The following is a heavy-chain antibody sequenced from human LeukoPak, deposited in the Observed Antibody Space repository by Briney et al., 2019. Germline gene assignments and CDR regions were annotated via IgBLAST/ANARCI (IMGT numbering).Heavy chain of an antibody. CDR2: ISYDGGNK. V-gene: IGHV3-30*03. CDR3: ARSGGSWNP. Sequence: GGSLRLSCAASGFTFSSYGMHWVRQAPGKGLEWVAVISYDGGNKYYADSVKGRFTISRDNSKNTLYLQMNSLRAEDTAVYYCARSGGSWNPWGQGTLVTVSS. CDR1: GFTFSSYG. D-gene: IGHD6-13*01. J-gene: IGHJ5*02.